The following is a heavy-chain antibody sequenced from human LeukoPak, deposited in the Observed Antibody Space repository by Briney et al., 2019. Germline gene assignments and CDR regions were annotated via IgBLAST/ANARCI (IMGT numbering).Heavy chain of an antibody. Sequence: KTSETLSLTCTVSGVFINSSSYYWGWIRQPPGKGLEWIGSFFYSGSTYYNPSLKSRVTISVDTSKNQFSLKVNSVTAADTAVYYCARRRVAAAGTEDDWGQGTLVTVSS. J-gene: IGHJ4*02. CDR3: ARRRVAAAGTEDD. CDR2: FFYSGST. D-gene: IGHD6-13*01. V-gene: IGHV4-39*07. CDR1: GVFINSSSYY.